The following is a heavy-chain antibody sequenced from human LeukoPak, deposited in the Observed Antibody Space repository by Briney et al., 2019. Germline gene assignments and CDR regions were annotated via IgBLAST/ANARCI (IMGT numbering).Heavy chain of an antibody. Sequence: GGSLRLSCAASGFTFDDYGMSWVRQAPGKGLEWVSGINWNGGSTGYADSVKGRFTISRDNAKNSLYLQMNSLRAEDTAVYYCARGIGGSGSYFRSPWGQGTLVTVSS. CDR3: ARGIGGSGSYFRSP. CDR1: GFTFDDYG. CDR2: INWNGGST. J-gene: IGHJ5*02. V-gene: IGHV3-20*04. D-gene: IGHD3-10*01.